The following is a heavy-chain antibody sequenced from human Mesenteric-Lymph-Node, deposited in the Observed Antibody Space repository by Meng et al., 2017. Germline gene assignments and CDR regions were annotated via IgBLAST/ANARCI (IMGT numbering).Heavy chain of an antibody. D-gene: IGHD5-24*01. CDR1: GVSIGSTTYY. Sequence: SEILSLTCSALGVSIGSTTYYWAWIRQPPGKGLEWTASIYTTGETFYSPSLESRVTISLHTSKNQFPLELNSLTAADTASYYCASGEQINRSNYAFGVWGQGTMVTVSS. J-gene: IGHJ3*01. V-gene: IGHV4-39*06. CDR2: IYTTGET. CDR3: ASGEQINRSNYAFGV.